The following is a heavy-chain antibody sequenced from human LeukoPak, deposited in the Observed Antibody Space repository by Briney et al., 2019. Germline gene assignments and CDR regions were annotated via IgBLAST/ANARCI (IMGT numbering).Heavy chain of an antibody. CDR1: GFTVSSYS. Sequence: GRCLRLSCAASGFTVSSYSMGWVRQAPREGREWGSSITIGGSHIYYADSVKGRFTIYRDNAKNSLYLQMNSLRTDDTALYYCAKDRRPGSSGWFSFDYWGQGTLVTVSS. CDR3: AKDRRPGSSGWFSFDY. V-gene: IGHV3-21*04. CDR2: ITIGGSHI. J-gene: IGHJ4*02. D-gene: IGHD6-19*01.